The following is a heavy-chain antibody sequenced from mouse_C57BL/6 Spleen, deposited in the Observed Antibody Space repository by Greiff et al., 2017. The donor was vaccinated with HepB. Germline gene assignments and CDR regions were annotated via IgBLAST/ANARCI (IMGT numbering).Heavy chain of an antibody. CDR1: GFNIKDDY. CDR3: TTEDPRRRTESDYAMDY. Sequence: VQLQQSGAELVRPGDSVKLSCTASGFNIKDDYMHWVKQRPEQGLEWIGWIDSDNGYTEYASKFQGKATITADTSSNNAYLQLSRLTSEDTAVYYCTTEDPRRRTESDYAMDYWGQGTSVTVSS. D-gene: IGHD2-12*01. J-gene: IGHJ4*01. V-gene: IGHV14-4*01. CDR2: IDSDNGYT.